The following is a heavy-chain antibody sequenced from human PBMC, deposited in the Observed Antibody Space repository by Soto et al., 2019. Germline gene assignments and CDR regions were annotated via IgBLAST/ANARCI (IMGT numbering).Heavy chain of an antibody. Sequence: EVQLVESGGGLIQPGGSLRLSCAASGFTVSSNYMSWVRQAPRKGLEWVSVIYSDGRTYYADSVKGRFTISRDNSKNTLFLQMNSLRVEDTAVYYCARTRLYDASGYYYYDYGMDVWGQGIMVTVSS. J-gene: IGHJ6*02. CDR2: IYSDGRT. D-gene: IGHD3-22*01. V-gene: IGHV3-53*01. CDR1: GFTVSSNY. CDR3: ARTRLYDASGYYYYDYGMDV.